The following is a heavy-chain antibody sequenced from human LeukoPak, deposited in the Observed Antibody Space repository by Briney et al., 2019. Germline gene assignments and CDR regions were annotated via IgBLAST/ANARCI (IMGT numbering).Heavy chain of an antibody. CDR3: ARNLWFGESSDAFDM. CDR2: MNPKSGDT. D-gene: IGHD3-10*01. CDR1: GYSFTNYD. J-gene: IGHJ3*02. Sequence: GASVKVSCKASGYSFTNYDINWVRQATGQGLEWMGWMNPKSGDTGYSQKFQGRVFITRDTSINTAYMELSSLGSDDTAVYYCARNLWFGESSDAFDMWGQGTMVTVSS. V-gene: IGHV1-8*03.